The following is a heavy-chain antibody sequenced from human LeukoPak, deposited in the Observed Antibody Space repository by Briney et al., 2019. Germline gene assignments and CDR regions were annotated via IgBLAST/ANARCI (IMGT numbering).Heavy chain of an antibody. J-gene: IGHJ4*02. CDR1: GFTFSSYA. Sequence: GGSLRLSCAAYGFTFSSYAMHWVRPAPGQGLEWVAVISYDGSNKYYADSVKGRFTISRDNSKNTLYLQMNSLRAEDTAVYYCARLGSSGYLDYWGQGTLVTVSS. D-gene: IGHD3-22*01. CDR3: ARLGSSGYLDY. CDR2: ISYDGSNK. V-gene: IGHV3-30-3*01.